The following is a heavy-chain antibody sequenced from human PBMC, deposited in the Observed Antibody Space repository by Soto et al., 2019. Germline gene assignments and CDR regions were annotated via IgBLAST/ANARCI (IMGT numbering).Heavy chain of an antibody. V-gene: IGHV3-15*07. CDR3: TTDSPLDY. CDR1: GFTFTDAW. Sequence: EVQLVESGGGLVKPGGSLRLSCAASGFTFTDAWMNWVRQAPGKGLEWVGRIKSKSDGGTTDYAAPVKGRFTILRDDSKNRLYLQMNSLKSEDTGLYYCTTDSPLDYWGQGTLVTVSS. CDR2: IKSKSDGGTT. J-gene: IGHJ4*02.